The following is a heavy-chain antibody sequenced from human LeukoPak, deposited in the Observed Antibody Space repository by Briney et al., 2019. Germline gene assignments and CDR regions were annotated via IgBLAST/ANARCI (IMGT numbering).Heavy chain of an antibody. J-gene: IGHJ4*02. D-gene: IGHD1-26*01. CDR2: MYYSGST. V-gene: IGHV4-39*01. Sequence: SETLSLTCTVSGVSITSSNYNWGWTRQPPGKGLEWIGSMYYSGSTYYNPSLKSRVTISADTSKNQFSLMLSSVTAADTAVYYCSRISNGSPGDYWGQGTLVTVSS. CDR3: SRISNGSPGDY. CDR1: GVSITSSNYN.